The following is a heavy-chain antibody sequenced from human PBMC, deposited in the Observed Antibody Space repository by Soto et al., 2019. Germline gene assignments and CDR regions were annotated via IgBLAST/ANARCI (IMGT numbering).Heavy chain of an antibody. CDR1: GYTFTSYY. V-gene: IGHV1-46*01. Sequence: EASVKVSCKASGYTFTSYYMHWVRQAPGQGLEWMGIINPSGGSTSYAQKFQGRVTMTRDTSTSTVYMELSSLRSEDTAVYYCATAHLWFGELLFYFDYWGQGTLVTVSS. D-gene: IGHD3-10*01. CDR3: ATAHLWFGELLFYFDY. CDR2: INPSGGST. J-gene: IGHJ4*02.